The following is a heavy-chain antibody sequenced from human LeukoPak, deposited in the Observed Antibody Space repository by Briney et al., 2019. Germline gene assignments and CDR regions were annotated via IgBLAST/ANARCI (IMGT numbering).Heavy chain of an antibody. CDR3: ASRYYDSSAFDI. J-gene: IGHJ3*02. CDR2: IYYSGST. V-gene: IGHV4-39*01. CDR1: GGSISSSSYY. D-gene: IGHD3-22*01. Sequence: PSETLSLTCTVSGGSISSSSYYWGWIRQPPGKGLEWIGSIYYSGSTYYNPSLKSRVTISVDTSKNQFSLKLGSVTAADTAVYYCASRYYDSSAFDIWGQGTMVTVSS.